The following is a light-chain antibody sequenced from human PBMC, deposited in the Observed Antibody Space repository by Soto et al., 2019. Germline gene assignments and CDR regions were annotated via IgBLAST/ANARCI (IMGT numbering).Light chain of an antibody. J-gene: IGKJ1*01. CDR3: QQYHSYPGT. V-gene: IGKV1-5*03. Sequence: DIQITQSPSTLSASVGDRVTVTCRASQSISSWLAWYQQKPGKAPKLLIYKASTLESGVPSRFSGSGSGTESTLTISSLQPDDFATYYCQQYHSYPGTFGQGTKVEIK. CDR2: KAS. CDR1: QSISSW.